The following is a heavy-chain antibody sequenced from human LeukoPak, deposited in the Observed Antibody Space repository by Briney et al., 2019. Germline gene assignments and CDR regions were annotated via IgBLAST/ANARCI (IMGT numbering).Heavy chain of an antibody. Sequence: PGGSLRLSCAASGFNVNSNYMSWVRQAPGKGLEWVSVAYSGGSTYYADSVKGRFTISRDDPKNTLYLQMNSLRAEDTAVYYCAKESRRGAISMIVVVTRTYFEYWGQGTLVTVSS. CDR1: GFNVNSNY. CDR3: AKESRRGAISMIVVVTRTYFEY. J-gene: IGHJ4*02. D-gene: IGHD3-22*01. V-gene: IGHV3-66*01. CDR2: AYSGGST.